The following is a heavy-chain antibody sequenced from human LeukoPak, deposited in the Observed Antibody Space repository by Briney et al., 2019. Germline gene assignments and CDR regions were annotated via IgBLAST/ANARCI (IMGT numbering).Heavy chain of an antibody. CDR2: LWYDGSNK. CDR1: GFTFCCYG. D-gene: IGHD5-24*01. V-gene: IGHV3-33*01. J-gene: IGHJ1*01. CDR3: ARGDGYNDAEYLQH. Sequence: GGSLRLSCSASGFTFCCYGMHWLAQAPGKGREGVAFLWYDGSNKYDGDSVKARFTISRDNSKKTLYLQMNSLRVEDTAVYYCARGDGYNDAEYLQHWGQGTLVTVS.